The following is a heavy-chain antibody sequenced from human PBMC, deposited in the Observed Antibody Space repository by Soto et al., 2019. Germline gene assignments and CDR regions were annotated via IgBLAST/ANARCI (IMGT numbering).Heavy chain of an antibody. CDR3: AKDYTVAADPSSVILFDY. D-gene: IGHD2-15*01. Sequence: GSLRLSCAASGFTFSAYWMSWVRQAPGKGLEWVANIKGDGTEKYYVDSVKGRFTISRDNAEGSLFLQMDSLRADDTALYYCAKDYTVAADPSSVILFDYWGQGALVTVSS. CDR2: IKGDGTEK. CDR1: GFTFSAYW. J-gene: IGHJ4*02. V-gene: IGHV3-7*01.